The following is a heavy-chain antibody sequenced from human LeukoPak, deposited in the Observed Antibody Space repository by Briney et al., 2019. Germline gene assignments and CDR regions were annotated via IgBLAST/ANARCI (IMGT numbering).Heavy chain of an antibody. CDR2: IKEDGSEK. V-gene: IGHV3-7*01. CDR3: ARDLVAGSFDY. Sequence: GGSLRLSCAASGFTFSSYWMTWVRQAPGKGLEWVANIKEDGSEKYYVDSVKGRFTISRDNAKNSLYVQMNSLRADDTAVCYCARDLVAGSFDYWGQGTLVTVSS. CDR1: GFTFSSYW. J-gene: IGHJ4*02. D-gene: IGHD6-19*01.